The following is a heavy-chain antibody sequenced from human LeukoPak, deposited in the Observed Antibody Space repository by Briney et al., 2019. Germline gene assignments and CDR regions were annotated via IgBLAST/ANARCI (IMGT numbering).Heavy chain of an antibody. D-gene: IGHD3-22*01. V-gene: IGHV1-18*01. CDR3: ARDMGTYYYDSSGSDSDDAFDI. J-gene: IGHJ3*02. CDR1: GYTFTSYG. Sequence: ASVKVSCKASGYTFTSYGISWVRQAPGQGLEWMGWISAYNGNTNYAQKLQGRVTMTTDTSTSTAYVELRSLRSDDTAVYYCARDMGTYYYDSSGSDSDDAFDIWGQGTMVTVSS. CDR2: ISAYNGNT.